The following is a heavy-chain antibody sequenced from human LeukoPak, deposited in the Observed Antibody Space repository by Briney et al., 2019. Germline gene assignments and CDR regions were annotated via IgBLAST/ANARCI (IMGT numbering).Heavy chain of an antibody. CDR3: ARRRYFDWLSGYYFDY. CDR2: IYYSGST. D-gene: IGHD3-9*01. J-gene: IGHJ4*02. V-gene: IGHV4-59*05. CDR1: GGSISSYY. Sequence: PSETLSLTCTVSGGSISSYYWSWIRQPPGKGLEWIGSIYYSGSTYYNPSLKSRVTISVDTSKDQFSLKLSSVTAADTAVYYCARRRYFDWLSGYYFDYWGQGTLVTVSS.